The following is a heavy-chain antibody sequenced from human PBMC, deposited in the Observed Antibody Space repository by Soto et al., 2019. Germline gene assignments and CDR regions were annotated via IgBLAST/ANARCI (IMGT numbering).Heavy chain of an antibody. V-gene: IGHV4-30-2*02. Sequence: PSETLSLTCAVSGGSISSGRYSWSWIRQPPGKGLEWIGYIYHSGSTNYNPSLKSRVTISVDTSKNQFSLKLNSVTAADTAVYYFASDLGGYCGNECDPLEVWGQGTTVTVFS. D-gene: IGHD2-21*01. J-gene: IGHJ6*01. CDR2: IYHSGST. CDR3: ASDLGGYCGNECDPLEV. CDR1: GGSISSGRYS.